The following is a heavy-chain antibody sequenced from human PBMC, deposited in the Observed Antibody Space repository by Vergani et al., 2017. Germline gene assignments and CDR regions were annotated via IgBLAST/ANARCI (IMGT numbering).Heavy chain of an antibody. CDR3: ARVPLGGAGALCYYYGMDV. Sequence: QVQLVQSGAEVKKPGSSVKVSCKASGGTFSSYAISWVRQAPGQGLEWVGGFIPIFGTANYAQTFQGGVTITADESTSTAYMGLSSLRSEVTAVYYCARVPLGGAGALCYYYGMDVWGEGTTVTVSS. V-gene: IGHV1-69*01. D-gene: IGHD3-16*01. CDR1: GGTFSSYA. J-gene: IGHJ6*01. CDR2: FIPIFGTA.